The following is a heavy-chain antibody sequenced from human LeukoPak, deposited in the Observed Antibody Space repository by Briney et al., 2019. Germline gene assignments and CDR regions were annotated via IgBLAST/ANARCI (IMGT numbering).Heavy chain of an antibody. D-gene: IGHD3-22*01. J-gene: IGHJ4*02. V-gene: IGHV1-2*06. CDR2: INPNSGGT. CDR1: GYTFTAYY. Sequence: ASVKVSCKASGYTFTAYYIHWVRQAPGQGLEWMGRINPNSGGTNYAQKFQGRVTMTRDTSISTAYMELSSLRSEDTAVYYCATGITMIADYYFDYWGQGTLVTVSS. CDR3: ATGITMIADYYFDY.